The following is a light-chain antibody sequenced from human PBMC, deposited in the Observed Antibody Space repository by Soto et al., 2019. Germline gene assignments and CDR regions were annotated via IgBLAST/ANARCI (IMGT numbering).Light chain of an antibody. V-gene: IGKV1-39*01. Sequence: DIQMTQSPSSLSASVGDTVTITCRASQSISVHLNWYQQKPGKVPKLLIYAASNLHSGVPSRFSCSGSQTDFALTLSSLQPEDFATYYWQQRFITTLTFGPGTRLEIK. J-gene: IGKJ2*01. CDR3: QQRFITTLT. CDR2: AAS. CDR1: QSISVH.